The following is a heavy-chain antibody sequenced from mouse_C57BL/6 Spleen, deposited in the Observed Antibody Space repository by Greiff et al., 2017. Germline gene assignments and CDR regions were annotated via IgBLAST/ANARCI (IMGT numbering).Heavy chain of an antibody. Sequence: EVQLQQSGPELVKPGASVKISCKASGYTFTDYYMNWVKQSNGKSLEWIGDINPNNGGTSYNQKFKGKATLTVDKSSSTAYMELRSLTSEDSAVYYCARELRRRGVDYWGQGTTLTVSS. CDR1: GYTFTDYY. CDR3: ARELRRRGVDY. D-gene: IGHD2-4*01. CDR2: INPNNGGT. V-gene: IGHV1-26*01. J-gene: IGHJ2*01.